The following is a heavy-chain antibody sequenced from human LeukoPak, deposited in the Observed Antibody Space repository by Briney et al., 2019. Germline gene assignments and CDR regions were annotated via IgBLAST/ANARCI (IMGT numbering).Heavy chain of an antibody. CDR1: GFPFSSYA. V-gene: IGHV3-64D*06. J-gene: IGHJ4*02. Sequence: PGGSLRLPCSASGFPFSSYAMHWVRQAPGKGLEYVSAISSNGDNTYYADSVKGRFTISRDNSKNTLYLQMSSLRAEDTAVYYCVKDLRGCSGGRCYTDYWGQGTLVTVSS. CDR2: ISSNGDNT. CDR3: VKDLRGCSGGRCYTDY. D-gene: IGHD2-15*01.